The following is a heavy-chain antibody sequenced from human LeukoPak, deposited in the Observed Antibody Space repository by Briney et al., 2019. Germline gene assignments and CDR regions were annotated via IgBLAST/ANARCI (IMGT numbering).Heavy chain of an antibody. CDR2: INPNSGGT. CDR1: GYTFTDYY. Sequence: GASVKVSCKASGYTFTDYYMHWVRQAPGQGLEWMGWINPNSGGTNYAQKFQGRVTMTSDTSISTAYMELSRLRSGDTAVYYCASDGGDYEVQGFDYWGQGTLVSVSS. D-gene: IGHD4-17*01. CDR3: ASDGGDYEVQGFDY. V-gene: IGHV1-2*02. J-gene: IGHJ4*02.